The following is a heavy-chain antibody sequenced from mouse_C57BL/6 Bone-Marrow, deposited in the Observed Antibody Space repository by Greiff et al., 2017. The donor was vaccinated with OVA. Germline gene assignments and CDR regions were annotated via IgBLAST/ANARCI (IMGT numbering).Heavy chain of an antibody. CDR1: GYTFTSSW. J-gene: IGHJ3*01. D-gene: IGHD2-1*01. Sequence: VQLKQPGAELVRPGSSVKLSCKASGYTFTSSWMDWVKQRPGQGLEWIGNIYPSDSETHYNQKFKDKATLTVDKSSSTAYMQLSSLTSEDSAVYYCALYYGNSFAYWGQGTLVTVSA. CDR2: IYPSDSET. V-gene: IGHV1-61*01. CDR3: ALYYGNSFAY.